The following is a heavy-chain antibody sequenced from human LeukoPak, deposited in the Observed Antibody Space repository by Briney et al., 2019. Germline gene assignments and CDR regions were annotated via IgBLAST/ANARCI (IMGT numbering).Heavy chain of an antibody. D-gene: IGHD2-2*01. CDR1: GLTFSNYW. J-gene: IGHJ4*02. CDR2: ISGSGDRT. CDR3: ANQPGNYFDY. Sequence: PGGSLRLSCVDSGLTFSNYWMGWVRQSPGKGLEWVSTISGSGDRTFYADSVKGRFTISRDKSKNTLYLHMNSLRADDTALYYCANQPGNYFDYWGQGTLVTVSS. V-gene: IGHV3-23*01.